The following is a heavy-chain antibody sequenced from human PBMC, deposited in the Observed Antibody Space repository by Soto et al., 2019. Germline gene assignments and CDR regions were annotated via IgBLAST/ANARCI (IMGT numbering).Heavy chain of an antibody. J-gene: IGHJ3*02. Sequence: SVKVSCKASGFTCTISAVQCVLQSRLQRLEWIGWIVVGSGNTNYAQKFQERVTITRDMSTSTAYMELSSLRSEDTAVYYCAADYGYSSSSGTFDIWGQGTMVTVSS. CDR3: AADYGYSSSSGTFDI. V-gene: IGHV1-58*01. CDR1: GFTCTISA. D-gene: IGHD6-6*01. CDR2: IVVGSGNT.